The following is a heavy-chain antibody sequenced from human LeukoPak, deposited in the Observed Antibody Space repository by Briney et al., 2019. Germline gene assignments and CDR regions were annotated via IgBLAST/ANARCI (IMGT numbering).Heavy chain of an antibody. CDR3: ARSPDYYDSSGYGLDC. CDR1: GGTFSSYA. J-gene: IGHJ4*02. Sequence: SVKVSCKASGGTFSSYAISWVRQAPGQGLEWMGGIIPIFGTANYAQKFQGRVTITADESTSTAYMELSSLRSEDTAVYYCARSPDYYDSSGYGLDCWGQGTLVTVSS. CDR2: IIPIFGTA. D-gene: IGHD3-22*01. V-gene: IGHV1-69*13.